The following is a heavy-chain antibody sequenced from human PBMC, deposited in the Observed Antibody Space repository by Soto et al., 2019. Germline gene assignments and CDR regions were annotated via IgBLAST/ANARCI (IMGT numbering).Heavy chain of an antibody. CDR3: VRDFTVYGDNVRIDY. J-gene: IGHJ4*02. Sequence: QVQLVESGGGVVQPGRSLRLSCAATGFTFRSYAMQWVRQAPGKGLEWVAVISYDGSRKYHADSVKGRFTISRDNSKNTLYRQMNSLRAEATALYYCVRDFTVYGDNVRIDYWGQGTLVTVSS. CDR1: GFTFRSYA. V-gene: IGHV3-30-3*01. D-gene: IGHD2-8*01. CDR2: ISYDGSRK.